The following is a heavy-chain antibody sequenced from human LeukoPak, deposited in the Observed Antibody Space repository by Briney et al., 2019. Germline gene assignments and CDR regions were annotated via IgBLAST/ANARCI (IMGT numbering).Heavy chain of an antibody. D-gene: IGHD6-19*01. CDR2: INHSGST. V-gene: IGHV4-34*01. CDR1: GGSFSGYY. J-gene: IGHJ4*02. CDR3: ARAVSGRFDY. Sequence: SSETLSLTCAVYGGSFSGYYWSWIRQPPGKGLEWIGEINHSGSTNYNPSLKSRVTISVDTSKNQFSLKLSSVTAADTAIYYCARAVSGRFDYWGQGTLVTVSS.